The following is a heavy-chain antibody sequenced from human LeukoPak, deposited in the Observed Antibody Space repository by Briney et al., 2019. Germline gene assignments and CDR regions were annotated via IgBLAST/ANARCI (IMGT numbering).Heavy chain of an antibody. J-gene: IGHJ4*02. CDR3: GRDPKLGIRGYTYGYIDH. Sequence: VASVKVSCKASGYTFTSYAMNWVRQAPGQGLEWMGWINTNTGNPSYAQGFFTGRYVFSLDTSASTAYLQINGLKADDTAVYYCGRDPKLGIRGYTYGYIDHWGQGTLVTVSS. CDR1: GYTFTSYA. V-gene: IGHV7-4-1*02. D-gene: IGHD5-18*01. CDR2: INTNTGNP.